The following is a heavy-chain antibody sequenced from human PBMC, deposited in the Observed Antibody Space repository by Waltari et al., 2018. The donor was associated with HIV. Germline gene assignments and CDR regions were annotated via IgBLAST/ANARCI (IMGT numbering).Heavy chain of an antibody. CDR2: VSHSVDT. J-gene: IGHJ5*02. CDR3: ARGSQHHDH. V-gene: IGHV4-34*01. Sequence: QVQLQQWGTGLLKPSGTLSLRCAIYGTSFSGYYWSWIRQTPALGLEWIGEVSHSVDTNYNPSFAGRVSISADVSKNQLSLNLTSLTAADTGVYFCARGSQHHDHWGQGTPVTVSS. CDR1: GTSFSGYY.